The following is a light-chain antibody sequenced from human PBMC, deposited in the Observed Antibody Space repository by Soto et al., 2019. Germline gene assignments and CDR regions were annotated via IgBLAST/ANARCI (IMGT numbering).Light chain of an antibody. CDR2: DVS. V-gene: IGLV2-14*01. Sequence: QSVLTQPASVSGSPGQSITISCTGTSSDVGGYNYVSWYQQHPGKAPKLMIYDVSNRPSGVSNRFSGSKSGNMASLTISGLQAEDEADYYCSSYTSSSTLDVVFGGGTKHTVL. CDR1: SSDVGGYNY. J-gene: IGLJ2*01. CDR3: SSYTSSSTLDVV.